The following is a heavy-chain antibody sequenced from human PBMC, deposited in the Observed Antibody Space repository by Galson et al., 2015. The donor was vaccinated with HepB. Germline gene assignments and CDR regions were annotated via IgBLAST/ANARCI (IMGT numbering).Heavy chain of an antibody. V-gene: IGHV5-51*03. D-gene: IGHD2-15*01. CDR1: GYSFVNYW. J-gene: IGHJ5*01. CDR3: ARGVAPSGLSYWLDS. CDR2: IWPRDSNT. Sequence: SGAEVKKEGESLQMWCETSGYSFVNYWIVWMRQMPGKGLEWMGIIWPRDSNTVYSPSLQGQVTIAADKCISTVFLQWRSLKASDTAIYYCARGVAPSGLSYWLDSWGQGTLVTVST.